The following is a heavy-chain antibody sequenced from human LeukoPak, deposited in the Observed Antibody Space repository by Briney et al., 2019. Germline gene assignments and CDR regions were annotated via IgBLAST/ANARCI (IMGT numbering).Heavy chain of an antibody. CDR1: GFTFSSFS. V-gene: IGHV3-48*02. CDR2: ISSSSSTI. J-gene: IGHJ4*02. CDR3: ARYCISASCYASRDY. D-gene: IGHD2-2*01. Sequence: GGSLRLSCAASGFTFSSFSMNWVRQAPGKGLEWVSYISSSSSTIYYADSVKGRFTISRDNAKNSLYLQMNSLRDEDTAVYYCARYCISASCYASRDYWGQGTLVTVSS.